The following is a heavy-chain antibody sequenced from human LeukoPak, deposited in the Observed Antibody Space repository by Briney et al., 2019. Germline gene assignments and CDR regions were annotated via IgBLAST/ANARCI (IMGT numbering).Heavy chain of an antibody. V-gene: IGHV3-9*01. CDR3: TRDNSGGYFNWFDP. Sequence: GRSLRLSCAASGFRLGDYAMHWVRQAPGKGLEWVSGITWNSGDIGYAESVKGRFTVSRDNAKNSLHLQMNSLTYDDTALYYCTRDNSGGYFNWFDPWGQGTLVFVSS. CDR1: GFRLGDYA. J-gene: IGHJ5*02. CDR2: ITWNSGDI. D-gene: IGHD3-22*01.